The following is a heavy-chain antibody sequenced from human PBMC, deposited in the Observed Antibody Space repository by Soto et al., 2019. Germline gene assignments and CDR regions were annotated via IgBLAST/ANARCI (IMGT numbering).Heavy chain of an antibody. CDR1: GGSISSYY. CDR2: IYYSGST. V-gene: IGHV4-59*01. J-gene: IGHJ5*02. Sequence: SETLSLACTVSGGSISSYYWRWIRHPPGKGLEWIGYIYYSGSTNYNPSLKSRVTISVDTSKNQFSLKLSSVTAADTAVYYCARVRGYGSGSYLGNWFDPWGQGTLVTAPQ. CDR3: ARVRGYGSGSYLGNWFDP. D-gene: IGHD3-10*01.